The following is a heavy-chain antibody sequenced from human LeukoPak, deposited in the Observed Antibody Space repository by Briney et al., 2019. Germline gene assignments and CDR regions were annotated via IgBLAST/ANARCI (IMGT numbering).Heavy chain of an antibody. V-gene: IGHV3-23*01. Sequence: PGGSLRLSCAASGFTFSSYAMSWVRQAPGKGLEWVSAISGSGGSTYYADSVKGRFTISRDNSKNTLYLQINSLRAEATAVYYLANPGGVDYWGQGTLVTVSS. J-gene: IGHJ4*02. CDR2: ISGSGGST. D-gene: IGHD3-10*01. CDR3: ANPGGVDY. CDR1: GFTFSSYA.